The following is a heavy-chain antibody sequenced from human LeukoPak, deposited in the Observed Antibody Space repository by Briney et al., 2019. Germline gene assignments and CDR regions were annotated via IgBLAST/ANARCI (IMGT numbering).Heavy chain of an antibody. CDR3: ASLLYCSSTSCYHPSGQH. V-gene: IGHV4-34*01. Sequence: SETLSLTCAVYGGSFSGYYWSWLRQPPGKGLEWRGEINHSGSTNYNPSLKSRVTISVDTSKNQFSLTLSSVTAADTAVYYCASLLYCSSTSCYHPSGQHWGQGTLVTVSS. D-gene: IGHD2-2*01. CDR2: INHSGST. J-gene: IGHJ1*01. CDR1: GGSFSGYY.